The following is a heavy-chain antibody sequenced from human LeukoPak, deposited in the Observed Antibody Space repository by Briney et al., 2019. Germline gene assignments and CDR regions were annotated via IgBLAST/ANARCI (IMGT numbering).Heavy chain of an antibody. D-gene: IGHD5-18*01. V-gene: IGHV3-21*01. CDR3: ARDKDVDTAMVIGFDI. CDR2: ISSSSSYI. Sequence: PGGSLRLFCAASGFTFSSYSMNWVRQAPGKGLEWVSSISSSSSYIYYADSVKGRFTISRDNAKNSLYLQMNSLRAEDTAVYYCARDKDVDTAMVIGFDIWGQGTMVTVSS. J-gene: IGHJ3*02. CDR1: GFTFSSYS.